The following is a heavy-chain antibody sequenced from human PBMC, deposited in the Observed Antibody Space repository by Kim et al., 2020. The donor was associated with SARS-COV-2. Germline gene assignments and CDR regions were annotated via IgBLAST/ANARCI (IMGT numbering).Heavy chain of an antibody. CDR1: GFTFSDYY. CDR2: ISSSSSYT. J-gene: IGHJ6*02. CDR3: ARDHSTYYYDSSGYYRAMTPEYYYYGMDV. V-gene: IGHV3-11*05. D-gene: IGHD3-22*01. Sequence: GESLRLSCAASGFTFSDYYMSWIRQAPGKGLEWVSYISSSSSYTNYADSVKGRFTIFRDNAKNSLYLQMNSLRAEDTAVYYCARDHSTYYYDSSGYYRAMTPEYYYYGMDVWGPGTTVTVSS.